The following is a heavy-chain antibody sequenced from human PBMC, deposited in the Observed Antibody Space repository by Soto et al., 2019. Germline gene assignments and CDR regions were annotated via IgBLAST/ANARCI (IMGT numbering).Heavy chain of an antibody. V-gene: IGHV1-8*01. Sequence: QVHLVQSGAEVKKPGASVKLSCKTSGYTFTNFDVNWVRQAAGQGLEWMGWMSPNSENKGYAQKFQGRLSMTRDTSITTAYMELSSLTSEDTAVYYCAKGYYDSSGYPFDYWGQGTLVTVSS. CDR2: MSPNSENK. CDR3: AKGYYDSSGYPFDY. J-gene: IGHJ4*02. CDR1: GYTFTNFD. D-gene: IGHD3-22*01.